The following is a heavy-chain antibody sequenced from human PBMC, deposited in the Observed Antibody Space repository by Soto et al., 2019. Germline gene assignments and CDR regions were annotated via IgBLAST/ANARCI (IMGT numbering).Heavy chain of an antibody. J-gene: IGHJ5*01. Sequence: QVQLQESGPGLVKPSQTLSLTCTVSGCSTSSGAYYCGWIRQHSGKGLEWIGYMHYSGSAYYNPSLKSRVTISVDTSMNQFSLKLSSVTAADTAMYYCARYFFDSSGYSNWFDSWGQGTLVTVSS. V-gene: IGHV4-31*03. D-gene: IGHD3-22*01. CDR2: MHYSGSA. CDR3: ARYFFDSSGYSNWFDS. CDR1: GCSTSSGAYY.